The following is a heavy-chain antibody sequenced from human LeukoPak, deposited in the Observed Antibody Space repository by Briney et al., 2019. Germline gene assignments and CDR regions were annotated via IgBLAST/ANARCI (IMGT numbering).Heavy chain of an antibody. Sequence: GESLQISCKGSGYTYTSNWIGWVRQMPGKGLELMGIFFPGDSDTRYSPSFEGQVTISADESTSTVYLQWNSLQASDTAMYYCARRGGTAMATDYWGQGTLVTVSS. D-gene: IGHD5-18*01. V-gene: IGHV5-51*01. J-gene: IGHJ4*02. CDR3: ARRGGTAMATDY. CDR2: FFPGDSDT. CDR1: GYTYTSNW.